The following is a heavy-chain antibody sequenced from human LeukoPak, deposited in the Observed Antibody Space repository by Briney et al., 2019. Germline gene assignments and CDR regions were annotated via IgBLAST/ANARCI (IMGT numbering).Heavy chain of an antibody. D-gene: IGHD5-12*01. V-gene: IGHV3-15*07. CDR2: IKSKTDGGTT. CDR1: GFTFNNAW. Sequence: PGGSLRLSCAASGFTFNNAWMNWVRQAPGKGLEWVGRIKSKTDGGTTDYAAPVKGRFTISRDDSKNTLYLQMNSLRAEDTAVYYCAKEPIVATRVSVNWFDPWGQGTLVTVSS. J-gene: IGHJ5*02. CDR3: AKEPIVATRVSVNWFDP.